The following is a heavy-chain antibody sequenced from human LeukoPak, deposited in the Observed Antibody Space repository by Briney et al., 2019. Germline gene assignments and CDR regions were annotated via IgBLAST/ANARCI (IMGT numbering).Heavy chain of an antibody. CDR3: ARDKAVAGTSDY. Sequence: ASVKVSCKASGYTFTSYGISWVRQAPGQGLEWMGWISAYNGNTNYAQKLQGRVTMSTDTSTSTAYMELRSLRSDDTAVYYCARDKAVAGTSDYWGQGTLVTVSS. V-gene: IGHV1-18*04. D-gene: IGHD6-19*01. CDR1: GYTFTSYG. J-gene: IGHJ4*02. CDR2: ISAYNGNT.